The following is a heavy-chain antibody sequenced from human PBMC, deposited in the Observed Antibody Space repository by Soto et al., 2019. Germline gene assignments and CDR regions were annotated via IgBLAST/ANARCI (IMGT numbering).Heavy chain of an antibody. J-gene: IGHJ6*02. CDR2: INHSGST. CDR3: ARVSSQVTAILYYYYYGMDV. CDR1: GGSFSGYY. D-gene: IGHD2-21*02. Sequence: LSLTCAVYGGSFSGYYWSWIRQPPGKGLEWIGEINHSGSTNYNPSLKSRVTISVDTSKNQFSLKLSSVTAAETAVYYCARVSSQVTAILYYYYYGMDVWGQGTTVTVSS. V-gene: IGHV4-34*01.